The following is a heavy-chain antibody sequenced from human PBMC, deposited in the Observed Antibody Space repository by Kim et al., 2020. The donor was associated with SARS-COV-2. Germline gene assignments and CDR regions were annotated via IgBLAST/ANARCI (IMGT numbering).Heavy chain of an antibody. J-gene: IGHJ4*02. CDR3: ARAYCGGDCYSAFDY. CDR2: IWNDASNK. Sequence: GGSLRLSCAASGFTFSSYGMHWVRQAPGKGLEWVAVIWNDASNKYYADSVKGRFTISRDNSKNTLYLQMNSLRAEDTAVYYCARAYCGGDCYSAFDYWGQGALVTVSS. V-gene: IGHV3-33*01. D-gene: IGHD2-21*02. CDR1: GFTFSSYG.